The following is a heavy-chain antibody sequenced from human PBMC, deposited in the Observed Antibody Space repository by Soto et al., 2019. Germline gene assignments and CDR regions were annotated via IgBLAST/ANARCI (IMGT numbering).Heavy chain of an antibody. J-gene: IGHJ5*02. V-gene: IGHV3-21*01. CDR3: ARGWIQLLRGWFDP. Sequence: EVQLVESGGGLVKPGGSLRLSCAASGFTFSSYSMNWVRQAPGKGLEWVSSISSSSSYIYYADSVKGRFTISRDNAKNSLYLQMNSLRAEDTAVYYCARGWIQLLRGWFDPWGQGTLVTVSS. CDR1: GFTFSSYS. CDR2: ISSSSSYI. D-gene: IGHD5-18*01.